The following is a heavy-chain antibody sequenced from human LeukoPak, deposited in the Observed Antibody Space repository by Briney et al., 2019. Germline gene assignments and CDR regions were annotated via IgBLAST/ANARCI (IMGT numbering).Heavy chain of an antibody. CDR3: ARVVTDSSGYYFGYFDY. J-gene: IGHJ4*02. D-gene: IGHD3-22*01. CDR1: GGTFSSYA. V-gene: IGHV1-69*05. CDR2: IIPIFGTA. Sequence: APVKVSCKASGGTFSSYAISWVRQAPGQGLEWMGRIIPIFGTANYAQKFQGRVTITTDESTSTAYMELSSLRSEDTAVYYCARVVTDSSGYYFGYFDYWGQGTLATVSS.